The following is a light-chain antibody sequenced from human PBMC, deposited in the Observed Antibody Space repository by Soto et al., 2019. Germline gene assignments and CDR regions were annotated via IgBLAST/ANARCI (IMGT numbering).Light chain of an antibody. V-gene: IGKV3-20*01. CDR2: AVS. J-gene: IGKJ2*01. CDR3: QQYGRSPYT. Sequence: EIVLTQSPGTLSLSPGERATLSCRASQRITSNYLAWYQQKPGQAPRLLGYAVSGRPNGIPDRFSGSGSGTYFTLTISRLEPEDFALYYCQQYGRSPYTFGQGTQLEIK. CDR1: QRITSNY.